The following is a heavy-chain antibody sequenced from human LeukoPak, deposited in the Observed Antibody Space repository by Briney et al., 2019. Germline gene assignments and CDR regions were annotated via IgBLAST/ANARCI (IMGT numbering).Heavy chain of an antibody. Sequence: SETLSLTCTVSGGSVSSGSYYWSWIRQPPGKGREWIGYIYYSGSTNYNPTLKSPVTISVDTAKNQLSLQLSSVTAADTAVYYCAREGQLGYSSSTSCDPGFDPWGQGTLVTVSS. CDR1: GGSVSSGSYY. J-gene: IGHJ5*02. D-gene: IGHD2-2*01. CDR3: AREGQLGYSSSTSCDPGFDP. CDR2: IYYSGST. V-gene: IGHV4-61*01.